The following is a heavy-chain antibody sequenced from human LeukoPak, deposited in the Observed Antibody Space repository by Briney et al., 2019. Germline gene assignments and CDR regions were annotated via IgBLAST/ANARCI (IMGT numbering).Heavy chain of an antibody. CDR2: IYTSGST. Sequence: SQTLSLTCTVSGGSITSGNYYWSWIRQPAGKGLEWIGRIYTSGSTNYNPSLKSRVTISGDTSKNQFSLKLNSVTAADTAVYYCARGGDAAPFDFWGQRTLVTVSS. CDR1: GGSITSGNYY. D-gene: IGHD5-12*01. J-gene: IGHJ4*02. CDR3: ARGGDAAPFDF. V-gene: IGHV4-61*02.